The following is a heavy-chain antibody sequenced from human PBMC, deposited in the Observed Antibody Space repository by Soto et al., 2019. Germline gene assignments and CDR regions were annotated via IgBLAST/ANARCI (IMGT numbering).Heavy chain of an antibody. J-gene: IGHJ5*02. CDR1: GFTFSSYG. CDR3: TRDASRDSSARGWFDP. D-gene: IGHD6-13*01. CDR2: ISYDGSNK. V-gene: IGHV3-30*03. Sequence: GGSLRLSCAASGFTFSSYGMHWVRQAPGKGLEWVAVISYDGSNKYYADSVKGRFTISRDNSKNTLYLRMNSLRAEDTAVYYCTRDASRDSSARGWFDPWGPGTLVTVSS.